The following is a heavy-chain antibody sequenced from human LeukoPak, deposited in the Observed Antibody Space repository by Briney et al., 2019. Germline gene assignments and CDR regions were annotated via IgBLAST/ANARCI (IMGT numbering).Heavy chain of an antibody. CDR3: ARESSGTYYNPLGYMDV. Sequence: NPSETLSLTCTVSGGSLSLYYWNWIRQPAGKGLEWIGRIFTSGITNHNPSLKSRVTMSVDTSKSQLSLNLSSVTAADTAVYYCARESSGTYYNPLGYMDVWGKGTTVTVSS. CDR1: GGSLSLYY. J-gene: IGHJ6*03. D-gene: IGHD3-10*01. V-gene: IGHV4-4*07. CDR2: IFTSGIT.